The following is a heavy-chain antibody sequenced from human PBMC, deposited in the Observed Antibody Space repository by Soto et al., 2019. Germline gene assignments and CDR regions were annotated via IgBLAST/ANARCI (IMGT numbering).Heavy chain of an antibody. V-gene: IGHV6-1*01. D-gene: IGHD3-22*01. CDR2: TYYRSKWYS. Sequence: SQTLSLTCAISGDSVSSNSAAWNWIRQSPSRGLEWLGRTYYRSKWYSDYAVSVRSRITISPDTSKNQFSLKLSSVTAADTAVYYCARLGIIRDYDSSGYYLDYWGQGTLVTVSS. J-gene: IGHJ4*02. CDR1: GDSVSSNSAA. CDR3: ARLGIIRDYDSSGYYLDY.